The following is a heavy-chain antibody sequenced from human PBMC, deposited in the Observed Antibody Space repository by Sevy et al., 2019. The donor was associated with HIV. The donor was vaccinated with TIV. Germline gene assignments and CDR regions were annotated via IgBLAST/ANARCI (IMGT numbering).Heavy chain of an antibody. J-gene: IGHJ4*02. D-gene: IGHD3-22*01. CDR3: AEGYDSSGYYHNDY. Sequence: GGSLRLSCAASGFTFDDYAMNWVRQAPGKGLEWVSGISWNSGSIGYADSVKGRFTISRDNAKNSLYLQMNSLRAEDTALYYCAEGYDSSGYYHNDYWGQGTLVTVSS. CDR1: GFTFDDYA. V-gene: IGHV3-9*01. CDR2: ISWNSGSI.